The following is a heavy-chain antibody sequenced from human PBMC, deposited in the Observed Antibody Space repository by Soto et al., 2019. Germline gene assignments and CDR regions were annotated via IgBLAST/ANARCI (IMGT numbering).Heavy chain of an antibody. CDR1: GFSLSTSAEG. J-gene: IGHJ6*02. Sequence: QITLKESGPTVVQPTQTLTLTCSFSGFSLSTSAEGVAWIRQPPGKALEWLALIYWDDDERYSPFLKSRLTIAKDTSKNQAVLTITNMDPVDTATYFCAHKGGRGAAMDVWGQGATVTVSS. D-gene: IGHD2-15*01. CDR3: AHKGGRGAAMDV. CDR2: IYWDDDE. V-gene: IGHV2-5*02.